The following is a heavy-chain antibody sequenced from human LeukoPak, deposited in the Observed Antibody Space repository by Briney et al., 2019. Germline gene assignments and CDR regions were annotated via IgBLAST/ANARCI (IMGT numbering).Heavy chain of an antibody. CDR1: GFTFDDYA. Sequence: PGGSLRLSCAASGFTFDDYAMHWVRQAPGEGLEWVSGISWNSGSIGYADSVKGRFTISRDNAKNSLYLQMNSLRAEDTALYYCAKDSTPNGIALADAFGIWGQGTMVTVSS. V-gene: IGHV3-9*01. CDR2: ISWNSGSI. J-gene: IGHJ3*02. CDR3: AKDSTPNGIALADAFGI. D-gene: IGHD1-1*01.